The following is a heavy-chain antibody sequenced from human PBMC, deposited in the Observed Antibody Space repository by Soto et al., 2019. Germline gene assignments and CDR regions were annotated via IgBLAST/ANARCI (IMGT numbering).Heavy chain of an antibody. CDR1: GFTFSSYW. CDR2: IKPDGSQK. D-gene: IGHD2-15*01. Sequence: EVQLVESGGNLVQPGGSLRLSCAASGFTFSSYWMAWVRQAPGKGLEWVASIKPDGSQKYSADSLRGRFTISRDNTKNSLFLQMNSPTTDDTAVYYCATNSAWTVDIRGQGTMVTVSS. J-gene: IGHJ3*02. V-gene: IGHV3-7*01. CDR3: ATNSAWTVDI.